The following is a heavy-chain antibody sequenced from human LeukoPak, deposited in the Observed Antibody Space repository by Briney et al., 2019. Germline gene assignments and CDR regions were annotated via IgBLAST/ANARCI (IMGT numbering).Heavy chain of an antibody. V-gene: IGHV4-39*01. D-gene: IGHD3-3*01. CDR2: IYCSGST. CDR1: GGSISSSSYY. J-gene: IGHJ4*02. CDR3: ARVYYDFWSGRGNFDY. Sequence: SETLSLTCTVSGGSISSSSYYWGWIRQPPGKGLEWIGSIYCSGSTYYNPSLKSRVTISVDTSKNQFSLKLSSVTAADTAVYYCARVYYDFWSGRGNFDYWGQGTLVTVSS.